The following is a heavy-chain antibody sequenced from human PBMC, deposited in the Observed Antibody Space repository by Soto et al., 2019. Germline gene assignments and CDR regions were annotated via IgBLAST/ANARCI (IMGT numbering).Heavy chain of an antibody. V-gene: IGHV3-21*01. CDR1: GFTFSSYS. D-gene: IGHD2-15*01. J-gene: IGHJ6*02. CDR3: ARVGYCSGGSCYYYYYYGMDV. CDR2: ISSSSYI. Sequence: EVQLVESGGGLVKPGGSLRLSCAASGFTFSSYSMNWVRQAPGKGLEWVSSISSSSYIYYADSVKGRFTISRDNAKNSLYLQMNSLRAEDTAVYYCARVGYCSGGSCYYYYYYGMDVWGQGTTVTVSS.